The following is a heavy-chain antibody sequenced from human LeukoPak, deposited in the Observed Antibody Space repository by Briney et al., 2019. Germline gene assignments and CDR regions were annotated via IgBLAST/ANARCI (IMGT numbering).Heavy chain of an antibody. Sequence: GGSLRLSCAASGFTFSSYGMHWVRQAPGKGLEWVAFIRYDGSNKYYADSVKGRFTISRDNSKNTLYLQMNSLRAEDTAVYYCAKDRVPYSSPSVFDYWGQGTLVTVSS. J-gene: IGHJ4*02. D-gene: IGHD6-6*01. CDR1: GFTFSSYG. CDR2: IRYDGSNK. V-gene: IGHV3-30*02. CDR3: AKDRVPYSSPSVFDY.